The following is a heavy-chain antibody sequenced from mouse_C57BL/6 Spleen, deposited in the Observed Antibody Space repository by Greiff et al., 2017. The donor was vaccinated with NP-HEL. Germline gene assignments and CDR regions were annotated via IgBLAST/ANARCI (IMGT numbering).Heavy chain of an antibody. D-gene: IGHD1-1*01. V-gene: IGHV1-55*01. CDR3: AREGDYGSPFDY. Sequence: QVQLQQPGAELVKPGASVKMSCKASGYTFTSYWITWVKQRPGQGLEWIGDIYPGSGSTNYNEKFKSKATLTVDTSSSTAYMQLSSLTSEDSAVYYCAREGDYGSPFDYWGQGTTLTVSS. J-gene: IGHJ2*01. CDR1: GYTFTSYW. CDR2: IYPGSGST.